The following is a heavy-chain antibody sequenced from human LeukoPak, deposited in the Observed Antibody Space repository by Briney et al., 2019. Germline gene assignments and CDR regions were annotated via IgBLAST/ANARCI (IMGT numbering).Heavy chain of an antibody. CDR3: ASEWELCY. CDR2: IYSGGST. Sequence: GGSLRLSXAASGFTVSSNYMSWVRQAPGKGLEWVSVIYSGGSTYYADSVKGRFTISRDNSKNTLYLQMNSLRAEDTAAYYCASEWELCYWGQGTLVTVSS. D-gene: IGHD1-26*01. J-gene: IGHJ4*02. V-gene: IGHV3-66*02. CDR1: GFTVSSNY.